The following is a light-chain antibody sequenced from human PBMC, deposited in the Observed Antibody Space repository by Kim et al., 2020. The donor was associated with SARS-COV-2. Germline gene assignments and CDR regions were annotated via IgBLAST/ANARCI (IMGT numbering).Light chain of an antibody. Sequence: DIQMTQSPSAMSASLGDRVTITCRASQGISSFLAWFQQKPGKVPKRLIYDASTLQSGVPSRFSGSGSGTEFTLTITSLQPEDSATYFCLQHKTFPYTFGQGTKLEI. J-gene: IGKJ2*01. V-gene: IGKV1-17*03. CDR3: LQHKTFPYT. CDR1: QGISSF. CDR2: DAS.